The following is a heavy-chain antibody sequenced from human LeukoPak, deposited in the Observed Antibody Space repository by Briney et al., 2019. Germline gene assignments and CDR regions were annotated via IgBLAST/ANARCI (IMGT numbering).Heavy chain of an antibody. V-gene: IGHV4-39*01. CDR3: ASLVAAAGTIGVDY. D-gene: IGHD6-13*01. CDR1: GGSISSSSYY. Sequence: SETLSLTCTVSGGSISSSSYYWGWIRQPPGKGLEWIGNIYYSGSTYYNSSLKSRVTISVDTSKNQFSLKLSSVTAADTAVYYCASLVAAAGTIGVDYWGQGTLVTVSS. CDR2: IYYSGST. J-gene: IGHJ4*02.